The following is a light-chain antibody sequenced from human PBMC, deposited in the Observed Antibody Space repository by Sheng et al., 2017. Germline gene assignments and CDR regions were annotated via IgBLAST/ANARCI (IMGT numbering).Light chain of an antibody. CDR3: QHYNNWPLT. CDR1: QSVSNN. CDR2: DAS. J-gene: IGKJ4*01. V-gene: IGKV3-15*01. Sequence: EKVMTQSPATLSVSPGERATLSCRASQSVSNNLAWYQQKPGQAPRLLIYDASTRATGIPARFSGSGSGTEFILTISSLQSEDFAVYYCQHYNNWPLTFGGGTKVEIK.